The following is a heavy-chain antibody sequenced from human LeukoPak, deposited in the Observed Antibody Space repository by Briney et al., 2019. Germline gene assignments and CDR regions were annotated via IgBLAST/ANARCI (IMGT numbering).Heavy chain of an antibody. CDR3: AKTEVVVPAAMVYDAFDI. D-gene: IGHD2-2*01. J-gene: IGHJ3*02. V-gene: IGHV5-51*01. CDR2: IYPGDSDT. CDR1: GYSFTSYW. Sequence: GESLKISCKGSGYSFTSYWIGWVRQMPGKGLEWMGIIYPGDSDTRYSPSFQGQVTISADKSISTAYLQWSSLKASDTAMYYSAKTEVVVPAAMVYDAFDIWGQGTMVTVSS.